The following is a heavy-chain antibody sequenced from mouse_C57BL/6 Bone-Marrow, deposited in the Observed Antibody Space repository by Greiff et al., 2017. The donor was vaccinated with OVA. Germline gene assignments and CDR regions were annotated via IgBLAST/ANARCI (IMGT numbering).Heavy chain of an antibody. V-gene: IGHV5-12*01. CDR1: GFTFSDYY. CDR3: ARPFYYGSSLAY. CDR2: ISNGGGST. D-gene: IGHD1-1*01. Sequence: EVKLMESGGGLVQPGGSLKLSCAASGFTFSDYYMYWVRQTPEKRLEWVAYISNGGGSTYYPDTVKGRFTISRDNAKNTLYLQMSRLKSEDTAMYYCARPFYYGSSLAYWGQGTLVTVSA. J-gene: IGHJ3*01.